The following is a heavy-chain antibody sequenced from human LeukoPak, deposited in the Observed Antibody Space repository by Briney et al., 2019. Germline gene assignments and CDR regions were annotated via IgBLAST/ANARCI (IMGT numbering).Heavy chain of an antibody. Sequence: GGFLRLSCAASGFTFYVHVLHWVRHARGKGLEGVSLISGDGLGTYYADSMKGRFNISRDNSKNSLYLQINTLRTEDTAFYFCTSLGPLDYWGQGGLVTVAS. CDR3: TSLGPLDY. D-gene: IGHD7-27*01. CDR2: ISGDGLGT. CDR1: GFTFYVHV. J-gene: IGHJ4*02. V-gene: IGHV3-43*02.